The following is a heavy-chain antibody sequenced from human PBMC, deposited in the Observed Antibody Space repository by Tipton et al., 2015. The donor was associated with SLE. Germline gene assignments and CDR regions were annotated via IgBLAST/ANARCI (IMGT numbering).Heavy chain of an antibody. CDR1: GGSISSGSYY. CDR2: IYTSGST. Sequence: LRLSCTVSGGSISSGSYYWSWIRQPAGKGLEWIGRIYTSGSTNYNPSLKSRVTISVDTSKNQFSLKLSSVTAADTAVYYCARGGGPWGYYFDNWGQGNLVTVSS. CDR3: ARGGGPWGYYFDN. V-gene: IGHV4-61*02. D-gene: IGHD1-26*01. J-gene: IGHJ4*02.